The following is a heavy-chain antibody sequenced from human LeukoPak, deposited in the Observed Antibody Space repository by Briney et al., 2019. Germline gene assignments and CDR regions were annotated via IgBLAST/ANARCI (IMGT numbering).Heavy chain of an antibody. J-gene: IGHJ3*01. D-gene: IGHD5/OR15-5a*01. CDR1: GGSTSSYY. CDR2: IYYSGST. CDR3: ARGRHVDIVSKGDAFDL. V-gene: IGHV4-59*01. Sequence: SETLSLTCTVSGGSTSSYYWSWIRQPPGKGLEWIGYIYYSGSTNYNPSLKSRVTMSIDLSENQLFLRLGAVSAADTATYYCARGRHVDIVSKGDAFDLWGQGTVVTVSS.